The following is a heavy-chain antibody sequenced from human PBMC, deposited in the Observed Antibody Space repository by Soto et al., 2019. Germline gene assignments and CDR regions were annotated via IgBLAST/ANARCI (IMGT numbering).Heavy chain of an antibody. CDR1: GFTFSGSA. V-gene: IGHV3-73*01. Sequence: GSLRLSCAASGFTFSGSAMHWVRQASGKGLEWVGRIRSKANSYATAYAASVKGRFTISRDDSKNTAYLQMNSLKTEDTAVYYCTRTGDTYYDFWSGYYNYWGQGTLVTVSS. J-gene: IGHJ4*02. D-gene: IGHD3-3*01. CDR3: TRTGDTYYDFWSGYYNY. CDR2: IRSKANSYAT.